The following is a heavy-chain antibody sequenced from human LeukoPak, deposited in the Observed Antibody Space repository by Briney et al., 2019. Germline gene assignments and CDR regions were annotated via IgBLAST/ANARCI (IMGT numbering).Heavy chain of an antibody. Sequence: ASVKVSCKASGYTFTSYGISWVRQAPGQGLKWMGWISAYNGNTNYAQKLQGRVTMTTDTSTSTAYMELRSLRSEDTAVYYCASLDIVVVPAATEYYYYYGMGVWGQGTTVTVSS. J-gene: IGHJ6*02. CDR2: ISAYNGNT. V-gene: IGHV1-18*01. CDR1: GYTFTSYG. D-gene: IGHD2-2*01. CDR3: ASLDIVVVPAATEYYYYYGMGV.